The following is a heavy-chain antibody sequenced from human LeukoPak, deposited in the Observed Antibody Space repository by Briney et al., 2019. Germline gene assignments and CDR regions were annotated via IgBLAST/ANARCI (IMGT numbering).Heavy chain of an antibody. CDR3: ARDSDSSSIGTDV. CDR1: GFTFSSYE. V-gene: IGHV3-48*03. D-gene: IGHD6-13*01. CDR2: ISSSGSTI. Sequence: PGGSLRLSCAASGFTFSSYEMNWVRQAPGKGLEWVSYISSSGSTIYYADSVKGRFTISRDNAKNSLYLQMNSLRAEDTAVYYCARDSDSSSIGTDVWGQGTTVTVSS. J-gene: IGHJ6*02.